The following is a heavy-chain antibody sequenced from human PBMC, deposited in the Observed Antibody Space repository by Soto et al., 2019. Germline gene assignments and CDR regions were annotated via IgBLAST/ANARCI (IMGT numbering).Heavy chain of an antibody. D-gene: IGHD3-22*01. J-gene: IGHJ5*02. CDR2: IYYSGST. V-gene: IGHV4-31*02. Sequence: PSETLSLTCTVSGGSISSGGYYWSWIRQHPGKGLEWIGYIYYSGSTYYNPSLKSRVTISVDTSKNQFSLKLSSVTAADTAVYYCVRDDRSGYSHTTNWFDPWGEGTLVTVSS. CDR3: VRDDRSGYSHTTNWFDP. CDR1: GGSISSGGYY.